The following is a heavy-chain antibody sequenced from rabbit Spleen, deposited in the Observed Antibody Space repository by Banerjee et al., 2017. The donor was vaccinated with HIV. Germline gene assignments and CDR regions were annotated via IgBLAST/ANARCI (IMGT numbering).Heavy chain of an antibody. D-gene: IGHD8-1*01. V-gene: IGHV1S40*01. CDR3: ARVGAGGSYFAL. CDR1: GFSFTSSYD. J-gene: IGHJ4*01. Sequence: QSLEESGGDLVKPEGSLTITCTASGFSFTSSYDMCWVRQAPGKGLEWIGCIYTGNGKMYYANWVNGRFTISSHNAQNTVDLQMNSLTAADTATYFCARVGAGGSYFALWGPGTLVTVS. CDR2: IYTGNGKM.